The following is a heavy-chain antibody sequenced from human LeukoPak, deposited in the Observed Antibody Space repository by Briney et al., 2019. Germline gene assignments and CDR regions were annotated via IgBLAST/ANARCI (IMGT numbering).Heavy chain of an antibody. Sequence: SETLSLTCTVSGVSISSYYWSWIRQPPGKGLEWIGYIYYSGSTNYNPSLKSRVTISVDTSKNQFSLKLSSVTAADTAVYYCARFRWLAPFDYWGQGTLVTVSS. J-gene: IGHJ4*02. V-gene: IGHV4-59*01. CDR3: ARFRWLAPFDY. CDR1: GVSISSYY. CDR2: IYYSGST. D-gene: IGHD6-19*01.